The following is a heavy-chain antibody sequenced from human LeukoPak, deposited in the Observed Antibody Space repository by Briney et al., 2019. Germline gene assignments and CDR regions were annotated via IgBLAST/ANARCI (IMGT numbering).Heavy chain of an antibody. CDR1: GYSFTSYW. Sequence: GESLRISCKGSGYSFTSYWITWVRQMPGKGLEWMGRIDSSASYTNYSPSFQGHVTISADKSISTAYLQWSSLKASDTAMYYCARYTTGAFDYWGQGTLVTVSS. CDR3: ARYTTGAFDY. CDR2: IDSSASYT. D-gene: IGHD1-1*01. V-gene: IGHV5-10-1*01. J-gene: IGHJ4*02.